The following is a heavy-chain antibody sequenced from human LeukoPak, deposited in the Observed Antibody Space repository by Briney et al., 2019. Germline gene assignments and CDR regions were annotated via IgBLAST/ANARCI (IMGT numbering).Heavy chain of an antibody. CDR3: ARIEMATKVGADY. CDR1: GGSVSDYY. V-gene: IGHV4-39*01. CDR2: IYYSGST. D-gene: IGHD5-24*01. J-gene: IGHJ4*02. Sequence: SETLSLTCTVSGGSVSDYYWGWIRQPPGKGLEWIGSIYYSGSTYYNPSLKSRVTISVDTSKNQFSLKLSSVTAADTAVYYCARIEMATKVGADYWGQGTLVTVSS.